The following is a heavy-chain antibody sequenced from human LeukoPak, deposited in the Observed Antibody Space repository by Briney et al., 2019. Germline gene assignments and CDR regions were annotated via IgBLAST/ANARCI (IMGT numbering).Heavy chain of an antibody. CDR2: IYYSGST. D-gene: IGHD3-9*01. Sequence: SETLSLTCTVSGGSISSYYWSWIRQPPGKGLEWIGYIYYSGSTNYNPSLKSRVTISVDTSKNQFSLKLSSVTAADTAVYYCARIRREYDILTGYYANYWYFDLWGRGTLVTVSS. CDR3: ARIRREYDILTGYYANYWYFDL. J-gene: IGHJ2*01. V-gene: IGHV4-59*01. CDR1: GGSISSYY.